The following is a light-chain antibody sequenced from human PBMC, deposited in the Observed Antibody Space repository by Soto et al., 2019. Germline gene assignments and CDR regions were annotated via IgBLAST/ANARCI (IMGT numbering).Light chain of an antibody. Sequence: EIVMTQSPATLSVSPGERATLSCRARQSVNSNLAWYQQKPGQAPRLLIYGASTTATGIPARFSGSGSGTDFTLTISSLQSEDFAIYYCQQYNNWPFTFGGGTKVEI. CDR1: QSVNSN. CDR2: GAS. CDR3: QQYNNWPFT. J-gene: IGKJ4*01. V-gene: IGKV3-15*01.